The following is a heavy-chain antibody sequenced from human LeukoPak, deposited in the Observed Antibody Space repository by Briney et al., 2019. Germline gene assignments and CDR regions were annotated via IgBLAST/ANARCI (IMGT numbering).Heavy chain of an antibody. Sequence: GGSLRLSCAASGFTFSSYSMNWVRQAPGKGLEWVSSISSSSSYIYYADSVKGRFTISRDNAKNSLYLQMNSLRAEDTAVYYCARDFVRHGQLPCYWGQGTLVTVSS. V-gene: IGHV3-21*01. D-gene: IGHD2-2*01. CDR2: ISSSSSYI. CDR3: ARDFVRHGQLPCY. J-gene: IGHJ4*02. CDR1: GFTFSSYS.